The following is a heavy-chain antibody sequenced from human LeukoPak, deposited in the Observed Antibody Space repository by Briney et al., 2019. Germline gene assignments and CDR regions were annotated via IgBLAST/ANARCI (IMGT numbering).Heavy chain of an antibody. Sequence: ASVKVSCKASGYTFTSYDINWVRQAPGQGLEWMGWMNPNSGNTDYAQKFQGRVTMTRNTSISTVYMELSSLRSEDTAVYYCARGITMVRGVIRVLYYYYYMDVWGKGTTVTISS. CDR3: ARGITMVRGVIRVLYYYYYMDV. CDR2: MNPNSGNT. D-gene: IGHD3-10*01. V-gene: IGHV1-8*01. J-gene: IGHJ6*03. CDR1: GYTFTSYD.